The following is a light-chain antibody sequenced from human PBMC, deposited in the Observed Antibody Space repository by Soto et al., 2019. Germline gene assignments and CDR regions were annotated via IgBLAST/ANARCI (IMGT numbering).Light chain of an antibody. CDR2: GAS. J-gene: IGKJ1*01. Sequence: EIVLTQSPGTLSLSPGERATLSCRASQSVSSFYLAWYQQKPGQSPRLLISGASSRAAGIPDRFSGGGSGDDFTLTISSLEPEDFAVDYCQQCARSPWTFGKGTKVEIK. CDR3: QQCARSPWT. CDR1: QSVSSFY. V-gene: IGKV3-20*01.